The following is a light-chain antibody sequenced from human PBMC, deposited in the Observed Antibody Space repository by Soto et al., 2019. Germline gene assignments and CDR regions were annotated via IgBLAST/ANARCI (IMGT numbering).Light chain of an antibody. J-gene: IGKJ1*01. Sequence: ITDSASTFSRSVVDRATITCRASQTISSWLAWYQQKPGKAPKLLIYKASTLKSGVPSRFSGSGSGTEFTLTISSLQPDDFATYYCQQDNSYSAEFGQGTKVEIK. CDR2: KAS. V-gene: IGKV1-5*03. CDR3: QQDNSYSAE. CDR1: QTISSW.